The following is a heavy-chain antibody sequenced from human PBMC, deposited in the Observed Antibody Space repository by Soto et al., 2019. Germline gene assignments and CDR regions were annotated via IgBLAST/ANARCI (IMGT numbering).Heavy chain of an antibody. V-gene: IGHV3-7*01. CDR3: ARDHINGWKFDY. Sequence: AGSLRLSCAASGFTFSNYWMSWFRQAPGKALECVANIKQDGSQNYYVDSVKGRFTTARDNTKNSFYLKMNSLRAEDTAVYYCARDHINGWKFDYWGRGTLVTVSS. CDR1: GFTFSNYW. D-gene: IGHD6-19*01. CDR2: IKQDGSQN. J-gene: IGHJ4*02.